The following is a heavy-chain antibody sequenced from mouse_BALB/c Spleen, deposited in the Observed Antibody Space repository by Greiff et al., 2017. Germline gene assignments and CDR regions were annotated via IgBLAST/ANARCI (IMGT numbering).Heavy chain of an antibody. J-gene: IGHJ4*01. CDR1: GFTFSDYY. CDR3: TRDYGNYAMDY. CDR2: ISSGGSYT. V-gene: IGHV5-6-4*01. Sequence: EVKLVESGGGLVKPGGSLKLSCAASGFTFSDYYMYWVRQTPEKRLEWVATISSGGSYTYYPDSVKGRFTISRDNAKNTLYLQMSSLKSEDTAMYYCTRDYGNYAMDYWGQGTSVTVSS. D-gene: IGHD2-1*01.